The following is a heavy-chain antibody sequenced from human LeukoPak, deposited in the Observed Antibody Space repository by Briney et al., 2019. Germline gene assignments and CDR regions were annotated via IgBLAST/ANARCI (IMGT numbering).Heavy chain of an antibody. CDR2: ISSSSSYI. CDR1: GFPFSSDS. D-gene: IGHD2-8*02. J-gene: IGHJ6*04. Sequence: PGGSLRVSCAASGFPFSSDSINCVRQAPGKGLEWVSAISSSSSYIYYADSVKGRFIISRDNAQTSLYLQMNSLRVEDTAVYYCARDVLGTVPYCAYGMDDWGKGTAVTVSS. CDR3: ARDVLGTVPYCAYGMDD. V-gene: IGHV3-21*01.